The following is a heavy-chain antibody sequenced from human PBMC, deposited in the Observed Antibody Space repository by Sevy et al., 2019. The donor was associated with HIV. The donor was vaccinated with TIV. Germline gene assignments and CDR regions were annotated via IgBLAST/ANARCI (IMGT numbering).Heavy chain of an antibody. CDR2: FSSTGKP. CDR3: ARLRNSWFDP. V-gene: IGHV4-4*07. D-gene: IGHD1-26*01. Sequence: SETLSLTCTVSGPSLTTSYWTWIRQPAGKGPEWIGRFSSTGKPNSNPSLRSRVTLSRDMSKNQFFLRLTSVTVADTAIYYCARLRNSWFDPWGQGTLVTVSS. J-gene: IGHJ5*02. CDR1: GPSLTTSY.